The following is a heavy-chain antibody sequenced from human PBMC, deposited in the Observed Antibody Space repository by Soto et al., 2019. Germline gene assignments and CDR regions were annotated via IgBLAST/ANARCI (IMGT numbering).Heavy chain of an antibody. CDR2: IYYSGSA. CDR1: GGSVSIGSYY. V-gene: IGHV4-61*01. J-gene: IGHJ3*02. Sequence: PSETLSLTCTVSGGSVSIGSYYWSWIRQPPGKGLVWIGYIYYSGSANYNPSLKSRVTISVDTSKNQFSLKLRSVTAADTAVYYGARDYGSERDAFDIGGQGTMVTV. CDR3: ARDYGSERDAFDI. D-gene: IGHD3-10*01.